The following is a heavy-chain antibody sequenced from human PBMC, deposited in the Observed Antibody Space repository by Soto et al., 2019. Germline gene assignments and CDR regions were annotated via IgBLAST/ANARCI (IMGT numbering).Heavy chain of an antibody. CDR2: ISAYNGNT. D-gene: IGHD1-7*01. V-gene: IGHV1-18*01. CDR1: GYTFTSYG. J-gene: IGHJ4*02. CDR3: ARKGGGGRGELELGGYFDY. Sequence: QVQLVQSGAEVKKPGASVKVSCKASGYTFTSYGISWVRQAPGQGLEWMGWISAYNGNTNYAQKLQGRVTMTTDTETNRDYMERRSRRADDTAGYYWARKGGGGRGELELGGYFDYWGQGTLVTVSS.